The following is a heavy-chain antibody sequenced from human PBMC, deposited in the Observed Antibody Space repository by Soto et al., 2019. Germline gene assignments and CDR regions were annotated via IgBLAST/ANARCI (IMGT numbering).Heavy chain of an antibody. D-gene: IGHD5-12*01. Sequence: SETLSLTCTVSGGSISSYYWSWIRQPPGKGLEWIGYIYYSGTTNYSPSLKSRVTISVDTSKNQFSLKLSSVTAADTAVYYCARAPTVYGRYDHYWFEPWGQGTPVTVSS. V-gene: IGHV4-59*01. CDR2: IYYSGTT. CDR3: ARAPTVYGRYDHYWFEP. J-gene: IGHJ5*02. CDR1: GGSISSYY.